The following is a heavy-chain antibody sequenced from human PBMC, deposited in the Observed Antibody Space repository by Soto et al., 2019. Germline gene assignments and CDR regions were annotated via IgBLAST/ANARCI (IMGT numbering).Heavy chain of an antibody. CDR3: ARESDYNDSSGYSYYFDY. CDR2: IWYDGSNK. D-gene: IGHD3-22*01. Sequence: QVQLVESGGGVVQPGRSLRLSCAASGFTFSSYGMHWVRQAPGKGLEWVAVIWYDGSNKYYADSVKGRFTISRDNSKNTLYLQMNSLRAEDTAVYYCARESDYNDSSGYSYYFDYWGQGTLVTVSS. J-gene: IGHJ4*02. CDR1: GFTFSSYG. V-gene: IGHV3-33*01.